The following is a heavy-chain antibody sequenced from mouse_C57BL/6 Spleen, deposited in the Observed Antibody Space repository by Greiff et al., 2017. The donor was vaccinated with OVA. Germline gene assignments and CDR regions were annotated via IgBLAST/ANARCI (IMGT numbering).Heavy chain of an antibody. CDR3: ATYYDYDGTWFAY. CDR2: IWGVGST. Sequence: VMLVESGPGLVAPSQSLSITCTVSGFSLTSYGVDWVRQSPGKGLEWLGVIWGVGSTNYNSALKSRLSISKDNSKSQVFLKMNSLQTDDTAMYYCATYYDYDGTWFAYWGQGTLVTVSA. J-gene: IGHJ3*01. D-gene: IGHD2-4*01. CDR1: GFSLTSYG. V-gene: IGHV2-6*01.